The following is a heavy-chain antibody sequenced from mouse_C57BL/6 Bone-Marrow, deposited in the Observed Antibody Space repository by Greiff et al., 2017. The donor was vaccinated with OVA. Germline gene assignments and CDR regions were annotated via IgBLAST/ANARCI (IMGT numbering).Heavy chain of an antibody. CDR3: ARVRVLYYGSLQDWYFDV. V-gene: IGHV1-78*01. J-gene: IGHJ1*03. CDR2: IYPRDGST. CDR1: GYTFTDHT. D-gene: IGHD1-1*01. Sequence: QVQLQQSDAELVKPGASVKISCKVSGYTFTDHTIHWMKQRPEQGLEWIGYIYPRDGSTKYNEKFKGKATLTAEKSSSTAYMQLNSLTSEDSAVYFCARVRVLYYGSLQDWYFDVGGTGTTVTVSS.